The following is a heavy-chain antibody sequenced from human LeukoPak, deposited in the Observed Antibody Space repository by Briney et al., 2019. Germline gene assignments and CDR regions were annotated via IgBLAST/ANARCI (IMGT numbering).Heavy chain of an antibody. D-gene: IGHD1-26*01. V-gene: IGHV3-48*01. Sequence: GSLRLSCEASEFTFSSYSMNWVRQAPGKGLEWVSYISSSSSTICYAESVKGRFTISRDNAKNSLYLQMNSLRVEDTAVYYCARSRGNSGSYPLDYWGQGTLVTVSS. J-gene: IGHJ4*02. CDR3: ARSRGNSGSYPLDY. CDR2: ISSSSSTI. CDR1: EFTFSSYS.